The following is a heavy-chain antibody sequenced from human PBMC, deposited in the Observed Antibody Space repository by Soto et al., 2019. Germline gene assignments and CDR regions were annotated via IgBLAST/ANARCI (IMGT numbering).Heavy chain of an antibody. J-gene: IGHJ6*02. CDR3: ARSQGSSTSLEIYYYYYYGMDV. CDR2: IIPIPGTA. D-gene: IGHD2-2*01. Sequence: QVQLVQSGAEVKKPGSSVKVSCKASGGTFGSYAISWVRQAPGQGLEWMGGIIPIPGTANYAQKFQGRVTIAADESPSTVYMELSSLRSADTAVYYWARSQGSSTSLEIYYYYYYGMDVWGQGTTVTVSS. CDR1: GGTFGSYA. V-gene: IGHV1-69*01.